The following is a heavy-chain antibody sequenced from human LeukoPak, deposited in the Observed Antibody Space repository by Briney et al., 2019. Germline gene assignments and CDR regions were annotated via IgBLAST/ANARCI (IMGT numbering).Heavy chain of an antibody. CDR2: IYYTGST. Sequence: SETLSLTCTVSGGSISSSSYYWSWIRQPPGKGLEWIGYIYYTGSTNYNPSLKSRVTISVDTSKNQFSLKLSSVTAADTAVYYCAGYNWKSNYYYYYMDVWGKGTTVTVSS. V-gene: IGHV4-61*05. J-gene: IGHJ6*03. CDR1: GGSISSSSYY. CDR3: AGYNWKSNYYYYYMDV. D-gene: IGHD1-20*01.